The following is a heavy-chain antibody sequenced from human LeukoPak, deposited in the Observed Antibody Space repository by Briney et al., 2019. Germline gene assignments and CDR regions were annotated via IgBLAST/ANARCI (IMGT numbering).Heavy chain of an antibody. CDR2: IRYDGSNK. Sequence: GGSLRLSCAASGFTFSSYGMLWVRQAPGKGLEWVAFIRYDGSNKYYADSVKGRFTISRDNSKNTLYLQMNSLRAEDTAVYYCAKDPPMYSGSYFDYWGQGTLVTVSS. D-gene: IGHD1-26*01. CDR1: GFTFSSYG. V-gene: IGHV3-30*02. J-gene: IGHJ4*02. CDR3: AKDPPMYSGSYFDY.